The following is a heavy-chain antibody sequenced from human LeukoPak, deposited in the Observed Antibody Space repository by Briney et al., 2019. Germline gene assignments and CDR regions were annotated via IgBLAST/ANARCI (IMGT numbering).Heavy chain of an antibody. Sequence: GGSLRLSCAASGFTVSSNYTSWVRQAPGKGLEWVSVIYSGGSTYYADSVKGRFTISRDNSKNTLYLQMNSLRAEDTAVYYCASFFPAYYDSSGYYSDYWGQGTLVTVSS. D-gene: IGHD3-22*01. CDR3: ASFFPAYYDSSGYYSDY. CDR1: GFTVSSNY. V-gene: IGHV3-53*01. J-gene: IGHJ4*02. CDR2: IYSGGST.